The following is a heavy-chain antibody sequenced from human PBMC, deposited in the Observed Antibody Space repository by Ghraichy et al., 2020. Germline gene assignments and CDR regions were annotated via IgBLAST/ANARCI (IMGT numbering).Heavy chain of an antibody. J-gene: IGHJ1*01. CDR1: GFSFSTSS. Sequence: GGSLRLSCAASGFSFSTSSMHWVRQTPGKGLEWVAFISYDGSKKDYADSVKGRFTISRDNSKNTLSLQRNSRRADDTAVYYCARDGSGGNYAYWGQGTMVTVSS. V-gene: IGHV3-30-3*01. CDR3: ARDGSGGNYAY. D-gene: IGHD4-23*01. CDR2: ISYDGSKK.